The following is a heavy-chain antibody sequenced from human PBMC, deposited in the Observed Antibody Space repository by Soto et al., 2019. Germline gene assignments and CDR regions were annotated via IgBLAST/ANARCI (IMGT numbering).Heavy chain of an antibody. CDR3: ARIQYCSSTSCHTNYYYYGMDV. CDR2: IIPIFGTA. V-gene: IGHV1-69*06. Sequence: SVKVSCKASGGTFSSYAISWVRQAPGQGLEWMGGIIPIFGTANYAQKFQGRVTITADKSTSTAYMELSSLRSEDTAVYYCARIQYCSSTSCHTNYYYYGMDVWGQGTTVTVSS. CDR1: GGTFSSYA. D-gene: IGHD2-2*02. J-gene: IGHJ6*02.